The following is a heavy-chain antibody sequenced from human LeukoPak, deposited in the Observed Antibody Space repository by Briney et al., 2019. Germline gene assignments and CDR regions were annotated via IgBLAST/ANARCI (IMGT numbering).Heavy chain of an antibody. CDR3: ARDGSAGFGWFDP. Sequence: GGSLRLSCAASGFTFSSYNLNWVRQAPGKGLEWVSSIDGSKSYIYNADSVKGRFIVSRDNAKNSLYLQMNSLRVEDTAVYYCARDGSAGFGWFDPWGQGTLVIVSS. CDR2: IDGSKSYI. V-gene: IGHV3-21*06. J-gene: IGHJ5*02. D-gene: IGHD3-10*01. CDR1: GFTFSSYN.